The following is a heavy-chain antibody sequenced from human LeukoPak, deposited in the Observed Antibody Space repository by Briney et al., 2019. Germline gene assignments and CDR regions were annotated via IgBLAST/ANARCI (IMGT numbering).Heavy chain of an antibody. CDR1: GFTFDDYA. V-gene: IGHV3-9*01. Sequence: GGSLRLSCAASGFTFDDYAMHWVRQAPGKGLEWVSGISWNSGSIGYADSVKGRFTISRDNAKNSLYLQMNSLRAEDTALYYCAKDFGSSSITPFDYWGQGTLVTVSS. D-gene: IGHD6-13*01. CDR2: ISWNSGSI. CDR3: AKDFGSSSITPFDY. J-gene: IGHJ4*02.